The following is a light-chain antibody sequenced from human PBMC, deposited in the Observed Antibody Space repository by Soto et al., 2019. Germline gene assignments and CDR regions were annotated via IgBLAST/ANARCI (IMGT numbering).Light chain of an antibody. J-gene: IGKJ1*01. CDR2: WAS. V-gene: IGKV4-1*01. CDR3: QQYYSTPPT. CDR1: QSVLYSSNNKNY. Sequence: DIVMTQSPDSLAVSLGERATINCKSSQSVLYSSNNKNYLACYQQKPGQPPKLLIYWASTRESGVPDRSSGSGSGTDFTLTISSLQAEDVAVYYCQQYYSTPPTFGQGTKVEIK.